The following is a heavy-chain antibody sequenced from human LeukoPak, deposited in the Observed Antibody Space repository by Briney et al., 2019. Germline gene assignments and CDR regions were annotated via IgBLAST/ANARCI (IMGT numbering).Heavy chain of an antibody. CDR2: ITNSGNSK. D-gene: IGHD2-2*02. J-gene: IGHJ4*02. Sequence: PGGSLRLSCAASEFTFSSYSMNWVRQAPGKGLEWVSYITNSGNSKSYADSVKGRFTISRDNSKNTLYLQMNSLRTEDTAVYSCARGYCTSTSCYNDYWGQGTLVTVSS. CDR1: EFTFSSYS. V-gene: IGHV3-48*01. CDR3: ARGYCTSTSCYNDY.